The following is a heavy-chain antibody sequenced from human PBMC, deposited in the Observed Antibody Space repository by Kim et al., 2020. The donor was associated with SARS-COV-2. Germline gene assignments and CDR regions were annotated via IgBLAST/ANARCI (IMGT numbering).Heavy chain of an antibody. Sequence: SETLSLTCTVSGGSISSYYWSWIRQPPGKGLEWIGYIYYTGSTDYNPSLKSRVTISVDTSKNQFSLKLSSVTAADTAVYYCARASYTSNFDYWGQGTLVT. J-gene: IGHJ4*02. V-gene: IGHV4-59*01. CDR2: IYYTGST. CDR3: ARASYTSNFDY. CDR1: GGSISSYY. D-gene: IGHD3-16*01.